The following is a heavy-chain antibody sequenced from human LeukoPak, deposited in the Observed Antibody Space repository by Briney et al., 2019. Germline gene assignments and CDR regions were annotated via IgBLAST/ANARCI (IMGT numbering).Heavy chain of an antibody. CDR2: INHSGST. V-gene: IGHV4-34*01. CDR3: ARGPQRAFDI. Sequence: SETLSLTCAVYGGSFSGYYWSWIRQPPGKGLEWIGEINHSGSTNYNPSLKSRVTISVDTSKNQFSLKLSSVTAADTAVYYYARGPQRAFDIWGQGTMVTVSS. CDR1: GGSFSGYY. J-gene: IGHJ3*02.